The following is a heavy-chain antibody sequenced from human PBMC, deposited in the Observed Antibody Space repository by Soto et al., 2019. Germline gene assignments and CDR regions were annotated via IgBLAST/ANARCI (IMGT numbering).Heavy chain of an antibody. CDR3: ARQVVDGAVAGSGSFDY. J-gene: IGHJ4*02. V-gene: IGHV4-39*01. CDR1: GGSIGSSSFY. D-gene: IGHD3-10*01. Sequence: QLQLQESGPGLVKPSETLSLTCTVSGGSIGSSSFYWGWIRQPPGQGLEWIGSIYYSGSTYYSPSLQSRVTISADTSKNPCSLTLTSLAAAAAAVYYCARQVVDGAVAGSGSFDYLGQGTLVTVSS. CDR2: IYYSGST.